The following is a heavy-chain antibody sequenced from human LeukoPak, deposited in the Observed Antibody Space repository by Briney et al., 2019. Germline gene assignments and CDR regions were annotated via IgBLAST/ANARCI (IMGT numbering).Heavy chain of an antibody. Sequence: PSETLSLTCAVYGGSFSGYYWSWIRQPPGKGLEWIGEINHSGSTNYNPSLKSRVTISVDTSKNQFSLKLSSVTAADTAVYYCAGYYGDRFDYWGQGTLVTVSS. D-gene: IGHD4-17*01. V-gene: IGHV4-34*01. CDR1: GGSFSGYY. CDR2: INHSGST. J-gene: IGHJ4*02. CDR3: AGYYGDRFDY.